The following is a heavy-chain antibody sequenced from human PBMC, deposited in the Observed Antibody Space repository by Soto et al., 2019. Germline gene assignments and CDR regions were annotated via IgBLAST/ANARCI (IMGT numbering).Heavy chain of an antibody. Sequence: GGSLRLSCAASGFTFSSYGMHWVRQAPGKGLEGVAVVGYDGSNKYYADFVKGRFTISRDNSKNTLYLQMNSLRAEDTAVYYCARGDRYCSSTSCYTYYYYYGMDVWGQGTTVTVSS. CDR2: VGYDGSNK. J-gene: IGHJ6*02. CDR3: ARGDRYCSSTSCYTYYYYYGMDV. D-gene: IGHD2-2*02. CDR1: GFTFSSYG. V-gene: IGHV3-33*08.